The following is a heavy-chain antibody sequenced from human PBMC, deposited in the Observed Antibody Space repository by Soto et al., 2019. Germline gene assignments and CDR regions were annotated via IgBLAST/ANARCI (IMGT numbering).Heavy chain of an antibody. CDR3: ARDYSSYGPFDY. V-gene: IGHV3-48*01. Sequence: GGSLRLSCAASGFSVSSNYMNWVRQAPGKGLEWVSYISSSSSTIYYADSVKGRFTISRDNAKNSLYLQMNSLRAEDTAVYYCARDYSSYGPFDYWGQGTLVTVSS. J-gene: IGHJ4*02. CDR2: ISSSSSTI. CDR1: GFSVSSNY. D-gene: IGHD5-18*01.